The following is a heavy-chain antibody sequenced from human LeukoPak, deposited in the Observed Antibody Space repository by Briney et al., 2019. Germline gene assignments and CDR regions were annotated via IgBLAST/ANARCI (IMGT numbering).Heavy chain of an antibody. J-gene: IGHJ4*02. Sequence: GGSLRLSCAASGFTFSDYYMNWIRQASGKGLEWVSSISGGSRTINYADSVKGRFTTSRDNAKNSLFLQVNSLRAEVTAVYYCARAGQSDYWGQGTLVTVSS. V-gene: IGHV3-11*01. CDR2: ISGGSRTI. CDR3: ARAGQSDY. CDR1: GFTFSDYY.